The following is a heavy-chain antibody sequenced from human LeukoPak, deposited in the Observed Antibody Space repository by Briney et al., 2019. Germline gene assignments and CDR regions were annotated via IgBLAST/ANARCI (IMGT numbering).Heavy chain of an antibody. CDR1: GYTFTSYY. J-gene: IGHJ5*02. Sequence: ASVKVSCKASGYTFTSYYMHWVRQAPGQGLEWMGWINPNSGGTNYAQKFQGRVTMTRDTSISTAYMELSRLRSDDTAVYYCARVEVRGAMYNWFDPWGQGTLVTVSS. V-gene: IGHV1-2*02. D-gene: IGHD3-10*01. CDR3: ARVEVRGAMYNWFDP. CDR2: INPNSGGT.